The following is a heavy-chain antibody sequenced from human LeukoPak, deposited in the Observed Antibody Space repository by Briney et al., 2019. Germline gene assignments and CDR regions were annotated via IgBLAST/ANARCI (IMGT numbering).Heavy chain of an antibody. CDR2: INHSGST. Sequence: SETLSLTCAVYGGSFSNYYWSWIRQPPGKGLEWIGEINHSGSTNCNPSLKSRVTISVDTSKNQFSLKLSSVTAADTAVYYCARHRPYVWGRYREIDYWGQGTLVTVSS. CDR1: GGSFSNYY. V-gene: IGHV4-34*01. CDR3: ARHRPYVWGRYREIDY. D-gene: IGHD3-16*02. J-gene: IGHJ4*02.